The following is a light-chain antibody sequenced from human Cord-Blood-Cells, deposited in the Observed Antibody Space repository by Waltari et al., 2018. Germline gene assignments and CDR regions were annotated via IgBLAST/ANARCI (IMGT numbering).Light chain of an antibody. CDR1: PSVSSSY. V-gene: IGKV3-20*01. CDR2: GAS. CDR3: QQYGSSRSIT. Sequence: EIVLTQSPGTLSLSPGERATLSCRASPSVSSSYLAWYQQKPGQAPRLLIYGASSRATGIPDRFSGGGSGTDFTLTISRLEPEDFAVYYCQQYGSSRSITFGQGTRLEIK. J-gene: IGKJ5*01.